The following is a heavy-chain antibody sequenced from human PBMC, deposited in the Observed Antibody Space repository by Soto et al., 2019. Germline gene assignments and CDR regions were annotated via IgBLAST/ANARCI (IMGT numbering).Heavy chain of an antibody. CDR3: ARSLGGNSYYYGVDL. D-gene: IGHD3-16*02. J-gene: IGHJ6*02. CDR2: VNPNSGAT. CDR1: GYTFTGYY. V-gene: IGHV1-2*02. Sequence: QVQLVQSGAEVKEPGASVKVSCKASGYTFTGYYMYWVRQAPGQGLEWMGWVNPNSGATNYAQKFQGRVTMTRDRSISTAYLELSSLRSDDTAVYYCARSLGGNSYYYGVDLWGQGTTVTVSS.